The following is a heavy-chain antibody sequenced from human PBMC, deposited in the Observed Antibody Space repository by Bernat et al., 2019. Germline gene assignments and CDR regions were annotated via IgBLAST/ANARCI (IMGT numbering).Heavy chain of an antibody. Sequence: VQLVESGGGLVQPGGSLRLSCAASGFTFSSYALHWVRQAPGKGLEWVAVISYDGSNKYYADSVKGRFTISRDNSKNTLYLQMNSLRAEDTAVYYCARTDYYDSSGPDYWGQGTLVTVSS. CDR3: ARTDYYDSSGPDY. CDR2: ISYDGSNK. CDR1: GFTFSSYA. V-gene: IGHV3-30-3*01. D-gene: IGHD3-22*01. J-gene: IGHJ4*02.